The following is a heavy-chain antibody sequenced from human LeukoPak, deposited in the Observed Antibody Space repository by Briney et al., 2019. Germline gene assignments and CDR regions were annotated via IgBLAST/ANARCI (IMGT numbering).Heavy chain of an antibody. J-gene: IGHJ3*02. Sequence: SVKVSCKASGGTFSSYAISWVRQAPGQGLEWMGGIIPIFGTANYAQKFQGRVTITTDESTSTAYMELSSLRSEDTAVYYCARGNRGYSYDHAFDIWGQGTMVTVSS. V-gene: IGHV1-69*05. CDR3: ARGNRGYSYDHAFDI. CDR2: IIPIFGTA. D-gene: IGHD5-18*01. CDR1: GGTFSSYA.